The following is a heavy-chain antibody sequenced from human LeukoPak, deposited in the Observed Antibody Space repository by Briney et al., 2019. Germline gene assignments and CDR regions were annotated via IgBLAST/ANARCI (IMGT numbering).Heavy chain of an antibody. CDR1: GFTFSSYA. V-gene: IGHV3-30*04. Sequence: PGGSLRLSCAASGFTFSSYAMHWVRQAPGKGLEWVAVISYDGSNKYYADSVKGRFTISRDNSKNTLYLQMNSLRAEDTAVYYCARDHCGGDCYLDYWGQGTLVTVSS. J-gene: IGHJ4*02. CDR2: ISYDGSNK. CDR3: ARDHCGGDCYLDY. D-gene: IGHD2-21*02.